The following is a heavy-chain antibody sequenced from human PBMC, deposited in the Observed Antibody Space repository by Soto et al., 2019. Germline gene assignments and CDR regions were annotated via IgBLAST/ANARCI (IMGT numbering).Heavy chain of an antibody. D-gene: IGHD1-7*01. CDR2: TRNKANSYTT. V-gene: IGHV3-72*01. J-gene: IGHJ6*02. CDR1: GFTFSDHY. Sequence: EVQLVESGGGLVQPGGSLTLSCAASGFTFSDHYMDWVRQAPGKGLEWVGRTRNKANSYTTEYAASVKGRFTISRDDSKNSLYLQMNSLKTEDTAVYYCARQATAGTTFIGMDVWGQGTTVTVSS. CDR3: ARQATAGTTFIGMDV.